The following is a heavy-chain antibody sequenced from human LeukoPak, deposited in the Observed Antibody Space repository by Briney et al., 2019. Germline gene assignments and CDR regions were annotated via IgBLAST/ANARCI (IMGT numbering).Heavy chain of an antibody. CDR3: AREAYGNEPYFDY. Sequence: SETLSLTCTVSGGSINRGGHYWSWIRQHPGKGLEWIGYISYSGRTDYKPSLESRVTISVDTSKNQFSLQLPSVTAADTAIYYCAREAYGNEPYFDYWGQGTLVTVSS. V-gene: IGHV4-31*03. CDR1: GGSINRGGHY. CDR2: ISYSGRT. D-gene: IGHD3-10*01. J-gene: IGHJ4*02.